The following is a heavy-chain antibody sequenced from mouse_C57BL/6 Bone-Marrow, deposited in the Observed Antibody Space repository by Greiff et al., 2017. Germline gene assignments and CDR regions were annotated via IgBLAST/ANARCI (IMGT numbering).Heavy chain of an antibody. CDR1: GYTFTSYG. D-gene: IGHD1-1*01. CDR3: AREGTGGAAHGSFDV. J-gene: IGHJ1*03. Sequence: VQLQQSGAELARPGASVKLSCKASGYTFTSYGISWVKQRTGQSLEWIGEIYPRSGNTNYNKKFKGKATLTADKSSSTAYMELRSLTSEDSAVYFCAREGTGGAAHGSFDVWGTGTTVTVSS. CDR2: IYPRSGNT. V-gene: IGHV1-81*01.